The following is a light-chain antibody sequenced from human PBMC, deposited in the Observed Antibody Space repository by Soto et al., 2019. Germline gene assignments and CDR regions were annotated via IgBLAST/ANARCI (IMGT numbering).Light chain of an antibody. Sequence: QSALTQPASVSGSPGQSITISCIGVSNYVGYYNLVSWYQQLPGQAPRLMIYEDNKRPSGVSNRFSGSKSGNTASLTISGLQFEDEADYYCCSYVGRSSVFGGGTQLTVL. J-gene: IGLJ7*01. CDR2: EDN. CDR3: CSYVGRSSV. CDR1: SNYVGYYNL. V-gene: IGLV2-23*01.